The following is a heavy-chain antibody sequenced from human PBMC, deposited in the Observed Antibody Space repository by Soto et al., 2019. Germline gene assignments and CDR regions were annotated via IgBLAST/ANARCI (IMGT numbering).Heavy chain of an antibody. CDR1: GYTLTELS. D-gene: IGHD2-21*02. CDR2: FDPEDGET. J-gene: IGHJ4*02. CDR3: ARSIVVVTALDY. Sequence: GASVKVSCKVSGYTLTELSMHWVRQAPGKGLEWMGGFDPEDGETIYAQKFQGRVTITRDTSASTAYMELSSLRSEDTAVYYCARSIVVVTALDYWGQGTLVTVSS. V-gene: IGHV1-24*01.